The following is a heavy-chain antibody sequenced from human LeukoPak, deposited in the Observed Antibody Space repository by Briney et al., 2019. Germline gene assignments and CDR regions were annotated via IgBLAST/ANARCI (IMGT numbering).Heavy chain of an antibody. V-gene: IGHV3-21*01. CDR1: GFTFSSYS. D-gene: IGHD2-2*01. J-gene: IGHJ6*02. CDR3: AREWLPAASLDV. Sequence: PGGSLRLSCAASGFTFSSYSMNWVRQAPGKGLEWVSSISSSSSYIYYADSVKGRFTISRDNAKNSLYLQMNGLRAEDTAVYYCAREWLPAASLDVWGQGTTVTVSS. CDR2: ISSSSSYI.